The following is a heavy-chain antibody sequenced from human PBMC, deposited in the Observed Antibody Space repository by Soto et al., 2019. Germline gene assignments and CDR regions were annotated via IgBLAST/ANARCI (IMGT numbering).Heavy chain of an antibody. CDR3: ARAPGVVAATRAYYYYGMDV. Sequence: QVQLQESGPGLVKPSETLSLTCTVSGGSISSYYWSWIRQPAGKGLEWIGRIYTSGSTNYNPSLKSRVTMSVDTSKNQFSLKLSSVTAADTAVYYCARAPGVVAATRAYYYYGMDVWGQGTTVTVSS. J-gene: IGHJ6*02. D-gene: IGHD2-15*01. V-gene: IGHV4-4*07. CDR2: IYTSGST. CDR1: GGSISSYY.